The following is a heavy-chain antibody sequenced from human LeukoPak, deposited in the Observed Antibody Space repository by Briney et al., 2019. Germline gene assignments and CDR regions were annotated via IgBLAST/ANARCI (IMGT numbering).Heavy chain of an antibody. J-gene: IGHJ4*02. CDR2: MNPNSGNA. D-gene: IGHD6-19*01. CDR3: ARGLAVAGTGY. V-gene: IGHV1-8*01. Sequence: ASVKVSCKASGYSFTSYDLSWVRLATGQGLEWMGWMNPNSGNAGYAQKFQGRVTMTRDTSISTAYMELTSLTSEDTAIYYCARGLAVAGTGYWGQGTLVTVSS. CDR1: GYSFTSYD.